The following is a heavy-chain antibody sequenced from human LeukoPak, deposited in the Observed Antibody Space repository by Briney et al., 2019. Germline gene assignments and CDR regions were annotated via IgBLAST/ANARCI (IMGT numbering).Heavy chain of an antibody. J-gene: IGHJ4*02. D-gene: IGHD3-22*01. Sequence: ASVKVSCKSSGYTFTVYYMRWVRLAPGQGLELMGWINTNSGGTNYEQEFLSRGTITRAQSISTAYMEQSSSTCDEDAAEYCGKEVHYYDSSDYFPLGYWGQGTLITVSS. V-gene: IGHV1-2*02. CDR2: INTNSGGT. CDR3: GKEVHYYDSSDYFPLGY. CDR1: GYTFTVYY.